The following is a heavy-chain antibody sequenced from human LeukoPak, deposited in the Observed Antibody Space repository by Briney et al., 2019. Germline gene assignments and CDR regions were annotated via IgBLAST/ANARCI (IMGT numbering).Heavy chain of an antibody. J-gene: IGHJ6*03. CDR2: ISNSGNTI. CDR1: GFTFNDYY. Sequence: GGSLRLSCAASGFTFNDYYMSWIRQAPGKGLQWVSYISNSGNTIHYADSVKGRFTISRDIAKNSLYLQMNSLRAEDTAVYYCAKAPMTTGENYYYYYMDVWGKGTTVTISS. CDR3: AKAPMTTGENYYYYYMDV. V-gene: IGHV3-11*04. D-gene: IGHD4-17*01.